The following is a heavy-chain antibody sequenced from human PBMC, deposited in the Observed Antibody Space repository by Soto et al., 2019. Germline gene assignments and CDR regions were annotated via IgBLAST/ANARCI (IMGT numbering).Heavy chain of an antibody. V-gene: IGHV1-69*13. Sequence: GASVKVSCKASGGTFSSYAISWVRQAPGQGLEWMGGIIPIFGTANYAQKFQGRVTITADESTSTAYMELRSLRSEDTAVYYCARSSLAAAGTNRDYYYYGMDVWGQGTTVTVSS. D-gene: IGHD6-13*01. CDR3: ARSSLAAAGTNRDYYYYGMDV. J-gene: IGHJ6*02. CDR2: IIPIFGTA. CDR1: GGTFSSYA.